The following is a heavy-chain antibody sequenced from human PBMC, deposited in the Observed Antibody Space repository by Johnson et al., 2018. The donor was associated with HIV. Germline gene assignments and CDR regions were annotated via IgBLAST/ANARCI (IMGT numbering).Heavy chain of an antibody. CDR3: ASTPGPAGAFDI. V-gene: IGHV3-7*05. CDR1: GFTFSSYA. Sequence: VQLVESGGGVVQPGRSLRLSCAASGFTFSSYAMHWVRQAPGKGLEWVANIKQDGSEKYYVDSVKGRFTISRDNAKNSLYLQMNSLRAEDTAVYYCASTPGPAGAFDIWGQGTMVTVSS. J-gene: IGHJ3*02. CDR2: IKQDGSEK.